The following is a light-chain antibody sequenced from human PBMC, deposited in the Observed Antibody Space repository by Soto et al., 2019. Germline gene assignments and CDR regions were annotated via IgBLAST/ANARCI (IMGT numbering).Light chain of an antibody. CDR3: QQYSAWPLT. CDR1: QSLNNN. CDR2: FVS. V-gene: IGKV3-15*01. J-gene: IGKJ4*01. Sequence: EIVMTQSPATLSVSPGEKATLSCSASQSLNNNLAWYQQKPGQGPRLLISFVSTRAAGTTARFRGSGSGTEFSLTIRSLQSEDCASYYCQQYSAWPLTFGGGTKVETK.